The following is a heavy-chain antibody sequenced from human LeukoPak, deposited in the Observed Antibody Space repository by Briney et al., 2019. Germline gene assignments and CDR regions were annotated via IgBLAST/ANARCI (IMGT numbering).Heavy chain of an antibody. D-gene: IGHD3-10*01. Sequence: SETLSLTCTVSGGSISSRSYYWGRIRQPPGKGLDWIGTIYFSGSTDYNPSLKSRVTISVDTSKNQFSLKLSSVTAADTAVYYCARRLSYYYGSGSYGWYFDLWGRGTLVTVSS. CDR2: IYFSGST. J-gene: IGHJ2*01. CDR1: GGSISSRSYY. CDR3: ARRLSYYYGSGSYGWYFDL. V-gene: IGHV4-39*01.